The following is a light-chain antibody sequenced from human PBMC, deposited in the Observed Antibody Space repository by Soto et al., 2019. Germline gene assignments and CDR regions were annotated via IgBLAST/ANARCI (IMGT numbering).Light chain of an antibody. CDR2: GAS. V-gene: IGKV3-20*01. CDR1: QSVSSRF. Sequence: EIVLTQSPGTLSLSPGEIATLSCRASQSVSSRFLAWYQLKPGQAPRILIYGASSRATGIPDRFSASESGTDFTLTISRLEPEDFAVYYCQQYASLITFGQGTRLEIK. J-gene: IGKJ5*01. CDR3: QQYASLIT.